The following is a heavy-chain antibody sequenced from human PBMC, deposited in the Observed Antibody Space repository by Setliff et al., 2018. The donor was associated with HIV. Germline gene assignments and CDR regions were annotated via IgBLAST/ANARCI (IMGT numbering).Heavy chain of an antibody. CDR3: ARETDWDGGFDY. J-gene: IGHJ4*02. V-gene: IGHV1-3*01. D-gene: IGHD1-1*01. CDR2: INAGNGNT. Sequence: ASVKVSCKASGYTFTSYAMHWVRQAPGQRLEWMGWINAGNGNTKCSQKFQGRVTITRDTSASTAYMELSSLRSEDTAVYYCARETDWDGGFDYWGQGTLGTVS. CDR1: GYTFTSYA.